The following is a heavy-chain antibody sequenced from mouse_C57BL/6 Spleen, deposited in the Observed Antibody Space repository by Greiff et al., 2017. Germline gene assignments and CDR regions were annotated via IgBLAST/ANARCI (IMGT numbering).Heavy chain of an antibody. J-gene: IGHJ1*03. CDR1: GFSFTSYG. Sequence: QVQLKESGPGLVAPSQRLSITCTVSGFSFTSYGVHWVRQPPGKGLEWLVVIWSDGSTTYNSALKSRLSISKDNSKSQVFLKMNSLQTDDTAMYYCARSPYGNYWYFDVWGTGTTVTVSS. D-gene: IGHD2-1*01. CDR2: IWSDGST. CDR3: ARSPYGNYWYFDV. V-gene: IGHV2-6*03.